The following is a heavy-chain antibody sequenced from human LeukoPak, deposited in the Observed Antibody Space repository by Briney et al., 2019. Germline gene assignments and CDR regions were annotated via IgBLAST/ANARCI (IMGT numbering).Heavy chain of an antibody. D-gene: IGHD2/OR15-2a*01. Sequence: SETLSPTCTVSGGSISSYYWSWIRQPPGKGLEWIGYIYYSGSTNYNPSLKSRVTMSVDTSKNQFSLKLSSVTAADTAVYYCARAIIGSNTGWYFDYWGQGTLVTVSS. J-gene: IGHJ4*02. CDR1: GGSISSYY. CDR2: IYYSGST. CDR3: ARAIIGSNTGWYFDY. V-gene: IGHV4-59*12.